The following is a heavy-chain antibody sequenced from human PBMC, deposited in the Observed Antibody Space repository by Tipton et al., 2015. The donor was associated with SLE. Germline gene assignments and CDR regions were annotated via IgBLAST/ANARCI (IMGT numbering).Heavy chain of an antibody. Sequence: TLSLTCAVYGGSFSGYYWSWIRQPPGKGLEWIGEINHSGSTNNNPSLKSRVPISVDTSKNQLSLKLSAVTAADTAVYYCARALWKGGDYWGQGTLVTVSS. CDR1: GGSFSGYY. CDR2: INHSGST. CDR3: ARALWKGGDY. V-gene: IGHV4-34*01. J-gene: IGHJ4*02. D-gene: IGHD1-1*01.